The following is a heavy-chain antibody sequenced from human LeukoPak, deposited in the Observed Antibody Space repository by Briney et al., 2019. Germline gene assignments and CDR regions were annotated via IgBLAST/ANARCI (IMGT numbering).Heavy chain of an antibody. Sequence: ASVTVSCKASGYTFTSYDINWVRQATGQGLEWMGWMNPNSGNTGYAQKFQGRVTMTRNTSISTAYMELSSLRSEDTAVYYCARGRPLYNWFDPWGQGTLVTVSS. CDR1: GYTFTSYD. CDR3: ARGRPLYNWFDP. J-gene: IGHJ5*02. CDR2: MNPNSGNT. V-gene: IGHV1-8*01.